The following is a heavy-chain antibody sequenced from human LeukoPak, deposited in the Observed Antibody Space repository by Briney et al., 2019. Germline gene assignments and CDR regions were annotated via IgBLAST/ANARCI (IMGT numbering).Heavy chain of an antibody. CDR2: TSSSSSYI. D-gene: IGHD1/OR15-1a*01. Sequence: GGSLRLSCAASGFTFTSYSMNWVRQAPGKGLEWVSSTSSSSSYIHYVDLVKGRFTISRDNAKNSLYLQMNSLRAEDTAVYYCAKGPKQGAFDIWGQGTMVTVSS. V-gene: IGHV3-21*01. J-gene: IGHJ3*02. CDR1: GFTFTSYS. CDR3: AKGPKQGAFDI.